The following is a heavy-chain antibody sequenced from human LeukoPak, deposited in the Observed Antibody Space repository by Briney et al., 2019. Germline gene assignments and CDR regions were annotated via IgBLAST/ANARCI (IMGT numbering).Heavy chain of an antibody. D-gene: IGHD6-13*01. CDR1: GHSISSGYY. CDR2: IHHSGNT. J-gene: IGHJ4*02. V-gene: IGHV4-38-2*02. Sequence: SETLSLTCTVSGHSISSGYYWGWIRQPPGRGLEWIGSIHHSGNTHYNPSLKSRVTISVDTSKNQFSLKLSSVTAADTAVYYCARYIAAAAAFDYWGQGTLVTVSS. CDR3: ARYIAAAAAFDY.